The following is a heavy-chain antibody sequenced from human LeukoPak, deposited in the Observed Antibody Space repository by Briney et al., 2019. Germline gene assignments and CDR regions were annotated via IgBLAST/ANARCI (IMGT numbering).Heavy chain of an antibody. J-gene: IGHJ3*02. Sequence: ASVKVSCKASGYTFTSYDINWVRQAPGQGLEWMGWINPNSGGTNYAQKFQGRVTMTRDTSISTAYMELSRLRSDDTAVYYCARVFSSGYLGYDAFDIWGQGTMVTVSS. V-gene: IGHV1-2*02. CDR3: ARVFSSGYLGYDAFDI. CDR1: GYTFTSYD. D-gene: IGHD3-22*01. CDR2: INPNSGGT.